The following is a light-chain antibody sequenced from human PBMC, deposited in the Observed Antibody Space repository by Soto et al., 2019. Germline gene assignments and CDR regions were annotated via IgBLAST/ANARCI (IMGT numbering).Light chain of an antibody. Sequence: IVLTQSPGTLSLSPGGRATLSCRRGKSVSSSYLAWYQQKPGQAPRLLIYGASNRATGIPARFSGSGSGTDFTLTISRLEPDDFAVYYCQQYGSSCTFGQGTKVDI. V-gene: IGKV3-20*01. CDR1: KSVSSSY. J-gene: IGKJ1*01. CDR3: QQYGSSCT. CDR2: GAS.